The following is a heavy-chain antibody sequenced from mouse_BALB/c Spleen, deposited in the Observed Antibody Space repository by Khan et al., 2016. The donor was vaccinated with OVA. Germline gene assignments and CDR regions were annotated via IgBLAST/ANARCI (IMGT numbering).Heavy chain of an antibody. CDR2: IDPFSGCT. CDR3: TERGNVAWFTY. Sequence: VQLQQSGPELMKPGASVKISCKASGFSFTTYYIHWMMQSHGKSLEWIGYIDPFSGCTTYNQKFKGKATLTVDKSSSTAYIHLSNLTSEDSAVNYWTERGNVAWFTYWGQGTLVTVSA. J-gene: IGHJ3*01. CDR1: GFSFTTYY. V-gene: IGHV1S135*01. D-gene: IGHD2-1*01.